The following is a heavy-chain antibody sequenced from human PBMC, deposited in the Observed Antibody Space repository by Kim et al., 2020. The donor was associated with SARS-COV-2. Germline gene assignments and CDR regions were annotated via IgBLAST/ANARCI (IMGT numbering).Heavy chain of an antibody. CDR2: IYYTGST. D-gene: IGHD1-26*01. CDR1: SGSVSSSGYY. V-gene: IGHV4-39*07. J-gene: IGHJ4*01. Sequence: SETLSLTCTVSSGSVSSSGYYWGWIRQPPGKGLEWIGSIYYTGSTYYNPSLKSRVTISLDTSKNQFSLNLRSVPAADTAVYYCARASYSGRRNHYFDSWG. CDR3: ARASYSGRRNHYFDS.